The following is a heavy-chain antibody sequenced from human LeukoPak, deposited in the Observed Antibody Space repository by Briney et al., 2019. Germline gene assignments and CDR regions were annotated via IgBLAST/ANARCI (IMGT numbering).Heavy chain of an antibody. CDR2: INAGNGNT. CDR3: ARGSWVYYYYYYGMDV. V-gene: IGHV1-3*01. D-gene: IGHD3-10*01. CDR1: GYTFTSYA. Sequence: ASVKVSCTASGYTFTSYAMHWVRQAPGQRLEWMGWINAGNGNTKYSQKFQGRVTITRDTSASTAYMELSSLRSEDTAVYYCARGSWVYYYYYYGMDVWGQGTTVTVSS. J-gene: IGHJ6*02.